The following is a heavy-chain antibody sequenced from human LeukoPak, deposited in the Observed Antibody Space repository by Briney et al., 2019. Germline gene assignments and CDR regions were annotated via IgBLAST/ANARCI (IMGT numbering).Heavy chain of an antibody. V-gene: IGHV1-69*04. D-gene: IGHD1-26*01. J-gene: IGHJ4*02. CDR2: IIPILGIA. CDR1: GGTFSSYA. CDR3: AREAGSYYALWARQGDY. Sequence: ASVKVSCKASGGTFSSYAISWVRQAPGQGLEWMGRIIPILGIANYAQKFQGRVTITADKSTSTAYMELSSLRSEDTAVYYCAREAGSYYALWARQGDYWGQGTLVTVSS.